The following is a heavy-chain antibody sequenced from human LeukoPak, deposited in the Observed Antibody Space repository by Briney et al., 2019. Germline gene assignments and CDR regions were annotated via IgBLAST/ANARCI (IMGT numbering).Heavy chain of an antibody. Sequence: ASVKVSCKASGHTFTGYYIHWVRQAPGQGLEWMGWINPNSGGTNYAQKFQGRVSMTRDTSITTAYMELSRLSPDDTAVYYCARDKDGYYYYYMDVWGKGTTVTVSS. CDR1: GHTFTGYY. V-gene: IGHV1-2*02. J-gene: IGHJ6*03. CDR3: ARDKDGYYYYYMDV. CDR2: INPNSGGT.